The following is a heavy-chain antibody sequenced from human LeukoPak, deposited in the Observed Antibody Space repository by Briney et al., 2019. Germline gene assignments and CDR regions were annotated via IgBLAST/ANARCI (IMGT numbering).Heavy chain of an antibody. V-gene: IGHV3-23*01. CDR3: AKGYSGYDFSFDY. D-gene: IGHD5-12*01. CDR2: ISGSGGST. Sequence: GGSLRLSCAASGFTFSSYAMSWVRQAPGKGLEWVSAISGSGGSTYYADSVKGRFAISRDNSKNTLYLQMNSLRAEDTAVYYCAKGYSGYDFSFDYWGQGTLVTVSS. J-gene: IGHJ4*02. CDR1: GFTFSSYA.